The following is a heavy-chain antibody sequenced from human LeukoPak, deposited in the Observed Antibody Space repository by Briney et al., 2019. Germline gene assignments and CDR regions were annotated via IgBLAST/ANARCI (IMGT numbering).Heavy chain of an antibody. CDR3: ARFFGGPRYYYDSSGYYRNWFDP. V-gene: IGHV4-61*02. CDR2: IYTSGST. J-gene: IGHJ5*02. Sequence: SETLSLTCTVSGGSISSGSYYWTWIRQPAGKGLEYIGRIYTSGSTSYNPSLKSRVTISVDTSKNQFSLKLSSVTAADTAVYYCARFFGGPRYYYDSSGYYRNWFDPWGQGTLVTVSS. CDR1: GGSISSGSYY. D-gene: IGHD3-22*01.